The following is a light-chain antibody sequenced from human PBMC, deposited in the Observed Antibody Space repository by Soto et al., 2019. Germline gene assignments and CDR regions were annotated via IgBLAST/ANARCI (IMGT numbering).Light chain of an antibody. J-gene: IGKJ4*01. V-gene: IGKV3-15*01. CDR2: GAS. CDR1: QSVSSN. Sequence: GERATLSCRASQSVSSNLAWYQQKPGQAPRLLIYGASTRATGIPARFSGSGSGTEFTLTISSLQSEAFAVYYCQQYNNWPPLTFGGGTHVDIK. CDR3: QQYNNWPPLT.